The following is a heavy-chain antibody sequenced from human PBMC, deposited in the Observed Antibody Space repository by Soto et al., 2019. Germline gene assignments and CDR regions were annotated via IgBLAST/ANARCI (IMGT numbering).Heavy chain of an antibody. J-gene: IGHJ3*02. Sequence: PSETLSLTCTVSGGSISSVGAYWSWIRQHPGKGLEWIGFIYHTGSTYHNPSLKSRVTISVDTSKNQFSLKLSSVTAADTAVYYCARGRGFDWFSFDIWGQGTMVTVSS. CDR1: GGSISSVGAY. CDR3: ARGRGFDWFSFDI. CDR2: IYHTGST. D-gene: IGHD3-9*01. V-gene: IGHV4-31*03.